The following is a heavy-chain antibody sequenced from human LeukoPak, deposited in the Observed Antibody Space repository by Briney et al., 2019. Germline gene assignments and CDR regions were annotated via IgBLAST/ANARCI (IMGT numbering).Heavy chain of an antibody. CDR2: ICTAGDT. V-gene: IGHV3-13*03. Sequence: GGSLRLSCTTCAFTFSSYGMHWVRQATGKGLEWVSVICTAGDTFYPASVKGQFTISRENAKNSLYLQMNTLRVEDTAIYYCVRVALYYYGSESYYFFEHWGQGTPVTASS. CDR3: VRVALYYYGSESYYFFEH. J-gene: IGHJ4*02. D-gene: IGHD3-10*01. CDR1: AFTFSSYG.